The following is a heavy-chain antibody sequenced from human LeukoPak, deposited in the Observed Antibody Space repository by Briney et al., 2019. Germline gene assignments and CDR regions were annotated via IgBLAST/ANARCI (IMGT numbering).Heavy chain of an antibody. J-gene: IGHJ4*02. D-gene: IGHD4-17*01. CDR2: MSGSGGST. CDR1: GFTFSSYA. CDR3: AKCAMGDYVGPHDY. Sequence: GGSLRLSCAASGFTFSSYAMSWVRQAPGKGLECVSAMSGSGGSTHYADSVKGRFIISRDTSKHTVYLLMTSHRAEDTPAYYCAKCAMGDYVGPHDYWREGPLVTLSS. V-gene: IGHV3-23*01.